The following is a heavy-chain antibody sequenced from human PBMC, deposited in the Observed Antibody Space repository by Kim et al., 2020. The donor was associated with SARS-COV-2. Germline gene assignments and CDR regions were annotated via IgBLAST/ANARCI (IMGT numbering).Heavy chain of an antibody. CDR3: ARDRDYGDYGLNYGMDV. D-gene: IGHD4-17*01. CDR2: INPSGGST. CDR1: GYTFTSYY. V-gene: IGHV1-46*01. Sequence: ASVKVSCKASGYTFTSYYMHWVRQAPGHGLEWMGIINPSGGSTSYAQKFQGRVTMTRDTSTSTVYMELSSLRSEDTAVYYCARDRDYGDYGLNYGMDVWGQGTTVTVSS. J-gene: IGHJ6*02.